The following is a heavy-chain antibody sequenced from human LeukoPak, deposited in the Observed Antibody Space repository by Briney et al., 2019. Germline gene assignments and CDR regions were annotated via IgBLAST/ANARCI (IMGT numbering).Heavy chain of an antibody. V-gene: IGHV2-5*08. D-gene: IGHD3-10*01. CDR1: GGSISSYYW. Sequence: TLSLTCTVSGGSISSYYWSWIRQPPGKALEWLALIYWDDDKRYSPSLKSRLTITKDTSKNQVVLTMTNMDPVDTATYYCARSTTLRGSTFDYWGQGTLVTVYS. CDR3: ARSTTLRGSTFDY. CDR2: IYWDDDK. J-gene: IGHJ4*02.